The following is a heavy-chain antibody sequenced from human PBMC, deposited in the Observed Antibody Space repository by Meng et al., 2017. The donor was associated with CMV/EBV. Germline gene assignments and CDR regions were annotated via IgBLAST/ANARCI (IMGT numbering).Heavy chain of an antibody. V-gene: IGHV4/OR15-8*01. J-gene: IGHJ4*02. CDR3: ARSPDSGSSGFDY. CDR2: IYHSGST. CDR1: GFTFSSYW. D-gene: IGHD1-26*01. Sequence: ESLKISCAASGFTFSSYWMSWVRQPPGKGLEWIGEIYHSGSTNYNPSLKSRVTISVDKSKNQFSLKLSSVTAADTAVYYCARSPDSGSSGFDYWGQGTLVTVSS.